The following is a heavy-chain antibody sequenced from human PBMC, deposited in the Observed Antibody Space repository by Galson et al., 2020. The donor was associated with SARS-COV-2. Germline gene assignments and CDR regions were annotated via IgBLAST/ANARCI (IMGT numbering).Heavy chain of an antibody. D-gene: IGHD6-13*01. V-gene: IGHV4-59*08. J-gene: IGHJ3*02. Sequence: ETSETLSLTCTVSGGSISSYYWSWIRQPPGKGLEWIGYIYYSGSTHYTPSLKSRVTISVDTSKNQFSLKLSSVTAADTAVYYCARHGYSSSWYTGGLDAFDIWGQGTMVTVSS. CDR3: ARHGYSSSWYTGGLDAFDI. CDR2: IYYSGST. CDR1: GGSISSYY.